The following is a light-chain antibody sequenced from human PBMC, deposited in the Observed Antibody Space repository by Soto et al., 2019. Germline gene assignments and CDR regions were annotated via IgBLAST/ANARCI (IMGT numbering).Light chain of an antibody. V-gene: IGLV2-23*01. Sequence: QSALTQPASVSGSPGQSITISCTGASSDAGNYDPVSWYQQHPGKAPTLIIYEGTKRTSGVSNRFSGSQSGDTASLTISGLQPDDEADYFGCSYAPDGTDVLFGGGTKVTVL. CDR3: CSYAPDGTDVL. CDR2: EGT. J-gene: IGLJ2*01. CDR1: SSDAGNYDP.